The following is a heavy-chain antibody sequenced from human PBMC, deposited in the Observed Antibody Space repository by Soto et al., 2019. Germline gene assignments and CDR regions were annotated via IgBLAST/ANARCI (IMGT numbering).Heavy chain of an antibody. Sequence: VKVSCKASGYTFTGYYMHWVRQAPGQGLEWMGWINPNSGGTNYAQKFQGRVTMTRDTSISTAYMELSRLRSDDTAVYYCARDLDYYDSSGYYDYWGQGTLVTVPQ. CDR2: INPNSGGT. D-gene: IGHD3-22*01. V-gene: IGHV1-2*02. CDR3: ARDLDYYDSSGYYDY. J-gene: IGHJ4*02. CDR1: GYTFTGYY.